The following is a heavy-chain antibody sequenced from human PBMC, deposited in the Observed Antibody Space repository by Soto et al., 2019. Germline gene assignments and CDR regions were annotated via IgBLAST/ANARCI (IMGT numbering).Heavy chain of an antibody. Sequence: QVQLVESGGGVVQPGRSLRLSCAASGFTFSNYAMHWVRQAPGKGLEWVAVISYDGSNKYYEDSVKGRFTISRDNSKNTLYLQMNSLRAEDTAVYYCANFYYDSSGTTVGFDPWGQGTLVTVSS. J-gene: IGHJ5*02. CDR1: GFTFSNYA. V-gene: IGHV3-30*18. CDR3: ANFYYDSSGTTVGFDP. CDR2: ISYDGSNK. D-gene: IGHD3-22*01.